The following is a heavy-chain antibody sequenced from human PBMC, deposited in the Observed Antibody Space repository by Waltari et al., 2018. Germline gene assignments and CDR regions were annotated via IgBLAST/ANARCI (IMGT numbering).Heavy chain of an antibody. D-gene: IGHD1-26*01. Sequence: GLEWVAVISYDGSNKYYVDSVKGRFTISRDNSKNTLYLQMNSLRAEDTAVYYCARGDSVSYSWYYYGMDVWGQGTTVTVSS. CDR3: ARGDSVSYSWYYYGMDV. CDR2: ISYDGSNK. V-gene: IGHV3-30*04. J-gene: IGHJ6*02.